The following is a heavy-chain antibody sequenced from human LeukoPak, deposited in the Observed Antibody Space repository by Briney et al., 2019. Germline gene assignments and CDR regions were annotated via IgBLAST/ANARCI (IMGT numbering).Heavy chain of an antibody. J-gene: IGHJ4*02. V-gene: IGHV1-46*01. Sequence: GASVKVSCKASGGTFSSYAISWVRQAPGQGLEWMGIINPSGGSTSYAQKFQGRVTMTRDTSTSTVYMELSSLRSEDTAVYYCARQPATMVQGVTEIDYWGQGTLVTVSS. CDR2: INPSGGST. D-gene: IGHD3-10*01. CDR3: ARQPATMVQGVTEIDY. CDR1: GGTFSSYA.